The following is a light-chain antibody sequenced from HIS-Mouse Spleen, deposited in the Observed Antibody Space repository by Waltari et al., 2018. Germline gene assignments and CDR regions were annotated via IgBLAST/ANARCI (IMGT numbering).Light chain of an antibody. CDR3: QQYYSTPLT. V-gene: IGKV4-1*01. J-gene: IGKJ4*01. CDR2: WAS. CDR1: QSVLYSSNNKNY. Sequence: DIVMTQSPDSLAVSLGERATINCKSSQSVLYSSNNKNYLALYQQKPGQPPKLLIYWASTRESGVPDRVSGIGSWTDFTLTISSLQAEDVAVYYCQQYYSTPLTFGGGTKVEIK.